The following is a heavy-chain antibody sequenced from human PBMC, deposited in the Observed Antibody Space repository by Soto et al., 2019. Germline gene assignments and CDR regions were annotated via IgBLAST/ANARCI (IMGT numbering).Heavy chain of an antibody. CDR1: GFTFSSYA. D-gene: IGHD1-26*01. CDR3: ARQGSGSDYDY. CDR2: ISGSGDST. Sequence: EVQLLESGGGLVQPGGSLRLSCAASGFTFSSYAMRWVRQAPGKGLEWVSAISGSGDSTYYEDSVKGRFTTSRDNSKNTLDLQMNSLRAEDTAVYYCARQGSGSDYDYWGQGTLVTVYS. J-gene: IGHJ4*02. V-gene: IGHV3-23*01.